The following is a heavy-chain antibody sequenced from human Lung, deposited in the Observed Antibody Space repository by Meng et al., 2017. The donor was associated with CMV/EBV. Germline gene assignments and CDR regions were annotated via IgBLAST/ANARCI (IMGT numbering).Heavy chain of an antibody. D-gene: IGHD2-15*01. J-gene: IGHJ4*02. V-gene: IGHV4-30-4*01. Sequence: QVQLQESGPGLVKPSQTLSLTCTVSGGSISRGDYYWSWIRQPPGKGLEWIGYIYYTGSTYYNPSLKSRVIISVDTSKNQFSPKLNSVTAADTAVYYCARVGGCSGGGCYHRLFDYWGQGTLVTVSS. CDR1: GGSISRGDYY. CDR3: ARVGGCSGGGCYHRLFDY. CDR2: IYYTGST.